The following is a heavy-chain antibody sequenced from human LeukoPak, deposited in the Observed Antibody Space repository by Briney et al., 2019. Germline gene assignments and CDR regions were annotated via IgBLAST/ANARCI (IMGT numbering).Heavy chain of an antibody. CDR2: ISDSGGST. J-gene: IGHJ4*02. V-gene: IGHV3-23*01. CDR1: GFTFSSYA. Sequence: GGSLRLSCAASGFTFSSYAMSWVRQAPGKGLEWVAGISDSGGSTSYADSVKGRFTISRDNPKSTLYLQMNSLRAEDTAVYFCAKRGVVIRVILVGFHKAAYYFDSWGQGALVTVSS. CDR3: AKRGVVIRVILVGFHKAAYYFDS. D-gene: IGHD3-22*01.